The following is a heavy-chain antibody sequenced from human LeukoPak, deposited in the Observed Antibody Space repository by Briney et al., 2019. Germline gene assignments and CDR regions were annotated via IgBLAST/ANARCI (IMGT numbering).Heavy chain of an antibody. CDR3: ARDAGGYDS. Sequence: GGSLRLSCAASGFSFSTYWMSWVRQTPGKGLEWVANIKEDGSKDYYVDSVKGRFTISRGNAKNSLYLQMNSLRVEDSAVYYCARDAGGYDSWGQGTLVTLSS. CDR2: IKEDGSKD. V-gene: IGHV3-7*01. CDR1: GFSFSTYW. J-gene: IGHJ5*01. D-gene: IGHD5-12*01.